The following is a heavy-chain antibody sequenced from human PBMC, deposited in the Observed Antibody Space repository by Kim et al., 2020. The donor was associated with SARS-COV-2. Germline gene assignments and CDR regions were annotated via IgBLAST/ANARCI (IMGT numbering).Heavy chain of an antibody. CDR1: GFTFSSYA. CDR3: AKPPTMAYCGGDCYSAEYFQH. V-gene: IGHV3-23*01. J-gene: IGHJ1*01. CDR2: ISGSGGST. Sequence: GGSLRLSCAASGFTFSSYAMSWVRQAPGKGLEWVSAISGSGGSTYYADSVKGRFTISRDNSKNTLYLQMNSLRAEDTAVYYCAKPPTMAYCGGDCYSAEYFQHWGQGTLVTVSS. D-gene: IGHD2-21*02.